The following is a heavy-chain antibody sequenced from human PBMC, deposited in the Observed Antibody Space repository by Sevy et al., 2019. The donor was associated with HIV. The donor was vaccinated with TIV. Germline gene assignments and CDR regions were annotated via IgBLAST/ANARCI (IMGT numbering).Heavy chain of an antibody. J-gene: IGHJ5*02. Sequence: GGSLRLSCAASGLTFNDYNLSWLRQAPGKGLEWVSYISTSTSTTTIYYADSVKGRFTISRDNAKNSIYLQMNSLRVDDTAVYYCARAAGWFDAWGQRTLVTVSS. CDR2: ISTSTSTTTI. CDR3: ARAAGWFDA. CDR1: GLTFNDYN. V-gene: IGHV3-11*01.